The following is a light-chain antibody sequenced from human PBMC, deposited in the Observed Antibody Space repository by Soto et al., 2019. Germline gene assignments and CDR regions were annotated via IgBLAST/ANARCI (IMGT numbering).Light chain of an antibody. Sequence: QAVVTQEPSLTVSPGATVTLTCGSSTGAVTSGYYPIWFQLKPGQAPRALIYSTSNKQSWTPARFSGSLLGGKAAVTLSGVQPEDEADYYCLLFYGATLMFGGGTKLTVL. CDR1: TGAVTSGYY. V-gene: IGLV7-43*01. J-gene: IGLJ3*02. CDR2: STS. CDR3: LLFYGATLM.